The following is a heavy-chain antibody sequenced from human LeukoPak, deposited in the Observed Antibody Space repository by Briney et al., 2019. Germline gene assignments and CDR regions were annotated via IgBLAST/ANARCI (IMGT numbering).Heavy chain of an antibody. V-gene: IGHV4-59*01. CDR1: GGSISSYY. CDR2: IHYSGST. D-gene: IGHD4-17*01. CDR3: AKERRADGDYISAFDI. Sequence: PSETLSLTCTVSGGSISSYYWSWIRQPPGEGLEWIGYIHYSGSTNYNPSLKSRVTISVDTSKNQFSLKLNSMTAADTAVYYCAKERRADGDYISAFDIWGQGTMVTVSS. J-gene: IGHJ3*02.